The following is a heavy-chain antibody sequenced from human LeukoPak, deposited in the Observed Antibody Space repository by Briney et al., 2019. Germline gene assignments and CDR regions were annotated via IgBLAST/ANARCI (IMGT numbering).Heavy chain of an antibody. CDR2: INHSGST. Sequence: SETLSLTCAVYGGSFSGYYWSWIRQPPGKGLEWIGEINHSGSTNYNPSLKSRVTISVDTSKNQFSLKLSSVTAADTAVYYCARHEDYGGNARNPFDYWGQGTLVTVSS. V-gene: IGHV4-34*01. J-gene: IGHJ4*02. CDR1: GGSFSGYY. D-gene: IGHD4-23*01. CDR3: ARHEDYGGNARNPFDY.